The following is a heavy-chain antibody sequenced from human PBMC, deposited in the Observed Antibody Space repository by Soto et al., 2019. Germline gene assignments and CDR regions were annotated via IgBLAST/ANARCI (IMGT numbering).Heavy chain of an antibody. J-gene: IGHJ4*02. CDR3: ASSYGTSWYGDW. Sequence: QIHLVQSGAEVKKPRTSVKVSCKASGGTFNNYAVTWVRQAPGQGLEWMGGVIPIMGAPNYGQKFQGRITITADESTSTVYMELSSLRPEDTAIYYCASSYGTSWYGDWWGQGTLVTVSS. D-gene: IGHD6-13*01. V-gene: IGHV1-69*01. CDR1: GGTFNNYA. CDR2: VIPIMGAP.